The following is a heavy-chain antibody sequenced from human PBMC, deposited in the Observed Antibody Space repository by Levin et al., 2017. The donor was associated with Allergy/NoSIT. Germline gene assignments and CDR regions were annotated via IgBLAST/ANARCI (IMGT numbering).Heavy chain of an antibody. D-gene: IGHD3-3*01. CDR1: GFTFSNYR. CDR3: ARSPAGSGARHDY. Sequence: SCAASGFTFSNYRMNWVRQAPGKGLEWISHISESGTTIYYADSVKGRFTISRDNAKNSLSLQMNSLRDDDTAVYYCARSPAGSGARHDYWGQGTLVTVSS. CDR2: ISESGTTI. V-gene: IGHV3-48*02. J-gene: IGHJ4*02.